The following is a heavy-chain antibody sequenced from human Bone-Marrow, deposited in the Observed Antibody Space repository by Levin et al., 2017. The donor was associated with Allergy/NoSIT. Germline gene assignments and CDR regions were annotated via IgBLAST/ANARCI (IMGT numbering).Heavy chain of an antibody. CDR1: GFIFSSFD. CDR3: ARLNFYDGSGYDF. CDR2: ISSDGDI. J-gene: IGHJ4*02. V-gene: IGHV3-13*01. Sequence: ASVKVSCAASGFIFSSFDMHWVRQPKGKGLEWVSSISSDGDIYYADSVRGRFTISRENAKNSLYLQMNSLSAGDTAVYYCARLNFYDGSGYDFWGQGTLVTVSS. D-gene: IGHD3-22*01.